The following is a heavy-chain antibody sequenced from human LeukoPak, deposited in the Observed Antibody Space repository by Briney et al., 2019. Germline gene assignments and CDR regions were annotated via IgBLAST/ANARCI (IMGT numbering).Heavy chain of an antibody. J-gene: IGHJ4*02. Sequence: GGSLRLSCAASGFTFSSYGMHWVRQAPGKGLEWVAFIRYDGSNKYYADSVKGRFTISRDNSKNTLYLQMNSLRAEDTAVYYCAKDVGYYDSSGYYSDYWGQGTLVTVSS. CDR3: AKDVGYYDSSGYYSDY. V-gene: IGHV3-30*02. CDR1: GFTFSSYG. CDR2: IRYDGSNK. D-gene: IGHD3-22*01.